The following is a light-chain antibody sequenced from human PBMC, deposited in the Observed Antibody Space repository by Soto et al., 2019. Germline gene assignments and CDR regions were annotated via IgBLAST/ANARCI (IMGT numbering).Light chain of an antibody. Sequence: DIQMTQSPSSLSASVGDRVTITCRASQGISNYLAWYQQKPGKVPKLLIYAASTSQSGVPSRFSGSGSGTDFTLTISSLQPEDVATYYCQKYNSARWTVGQGTKVEIK. CDR3: QKYNSARWT. J-gene: IGKJ1*01. CDR1: QGISNY. CDR2: AAS. V-gene: IGKV1-27*01.